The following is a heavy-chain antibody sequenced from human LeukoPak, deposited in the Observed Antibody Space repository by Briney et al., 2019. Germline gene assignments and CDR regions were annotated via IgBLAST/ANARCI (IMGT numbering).Heavy chain of an antibody. V-gene: IGHV1-2*02. CDR1: GFTFTDYY. CDR3: ARDPPAAGSTEFDF. Sequence: ASVQVSFKASGFTFTDYYIHWVRQAPGQGLEWMGSIHPKSGGTKYAQKFQGRVTVTRDTSISAAYMELSRLTSDDTAVYYCARDPPAAGSTEFDFWGQGTLVTVSS. J-gene: IGHJ4*02. CDR2: IHPKSGGT. D-gene: IGHD6-13*01.